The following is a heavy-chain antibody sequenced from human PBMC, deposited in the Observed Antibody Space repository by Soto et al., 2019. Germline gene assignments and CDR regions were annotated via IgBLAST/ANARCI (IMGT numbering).Heavy chain of an antibody. CDR3: ARVPAISEWLLYNYGMDV. J-gene: IGHJ6*02. D-gene: IGHD3-3*02. CDR1: GGSFSGYY. CDR2: INHSGST. Sequence: SETLSLTCAVYGGSFSGYYWSWIRQPPGKGLEWIGEINHSGSTNYNPSLKSRVTISVDTSKNQFSLKLSSVTAADTAVYYCARVPAISEWLLYNYGMDVWGQGTTVTVSS. V-gene: IGHV4-34*01.